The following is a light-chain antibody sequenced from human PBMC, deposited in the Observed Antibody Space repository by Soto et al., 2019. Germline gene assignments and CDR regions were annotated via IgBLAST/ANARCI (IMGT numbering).Light chain of an antibody. CDR3: QQTYFTPYT. J-gene: IGKJ2*01. V-gene: IGKV1-39*01. CDR1: RDIHDY. Sequence: AAGGAVTITCRASRDIHDYLNWYQQRPGKAPNLLIYGASNLHTGVPSRFVGGGGGTDFSLTISSLHPEDFATYFCQQTYFTPYTFGRGTKLQI. CDR2: GAS.